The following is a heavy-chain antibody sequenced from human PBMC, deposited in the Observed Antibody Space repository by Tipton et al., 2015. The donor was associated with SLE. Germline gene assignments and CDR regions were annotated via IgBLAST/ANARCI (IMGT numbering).Heavy chain of an antibody. J-gene: IGHJ3*01. Sequence: TLSLTCAVYGGSFSGYYWSWIRQPPGKGLEWIGEINHSGSTNYNPSLKSRVTISVDTSKNQFSLKLSSVTAADTAVYYCARHLGVIVAFEVWGQGTVLTVSS. CDR3: ARHLGVIVAFEV. CDR1: GGSFSGYY. V-gene: IGHV4-34*01. CDR2: INHSGST. D-gene: IGHD3-10*01.